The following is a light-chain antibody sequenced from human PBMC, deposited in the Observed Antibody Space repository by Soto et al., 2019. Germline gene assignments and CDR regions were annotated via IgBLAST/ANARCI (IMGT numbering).Light chain of an antibody. CDR1: QSVSNNY. J-gene: IGKJ1*01. CDR2: GAS. Sequence: EIVLTQSPGPLSLSPGERATLSCKASQSVSNNYLAWYQQKPGQAPRLLIYGASNRATGIPDRFSGGGSGTDFTLTISRLDPEYVAVYYCQQYGSSGTFGQGTKVDIK. CDR3: QQYGSSGT. V-gene: IGKV3-20*01.